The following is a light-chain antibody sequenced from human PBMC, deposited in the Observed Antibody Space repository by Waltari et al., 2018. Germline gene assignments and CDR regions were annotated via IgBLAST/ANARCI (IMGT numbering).Light chain of an antibody. CDR1: QGISNY. CDR3: QKYNSAPL. V-gene: IGKV1-27*01. Sequence: DIKMTQSPSPLPASVRDRATITCRASQGISNYLAWYQQKPGKVPKLLIYAASTLQSGVPSRFSGSGSGTDFTLTISSLQPEDVATYYCQKYNSAPLFGQGTRLEIK. J-gene: IGKJ5*01. CDR2: AAS.